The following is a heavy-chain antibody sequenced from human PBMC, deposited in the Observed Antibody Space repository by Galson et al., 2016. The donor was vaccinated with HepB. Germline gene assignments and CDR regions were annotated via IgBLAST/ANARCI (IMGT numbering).Heavy chain of an antibody. D-gene: IGHD3-10*01. J-gene: IGHJ4*02. Sequence: SLRLSCAASGFTFSDYAMYWVRQAPGRGLEWVALIAYDGSNVYYADSVEGRFTISRDNSRNTLYLQMTSLRPDDTALYYCARDFLGAFYYGSGSLDYWGQGTLVTVSS. CDR3: ARDFLGAFYYGSGSLDY. V-gene: IGHV3-30*04. CDR1: GFTFSDYA. CDR2: IAYDGSNV.